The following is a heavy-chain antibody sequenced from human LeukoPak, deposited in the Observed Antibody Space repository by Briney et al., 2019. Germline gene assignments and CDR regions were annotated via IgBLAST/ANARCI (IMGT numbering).Heavy chain of an antibody. D-gene: IGHD5-24*01. CDR2: IKEDGSER. CDR3: ARGAGYNYPYYFDY. V-gene: IGHV3-7*03. CDR1: AFIFSGHW. Sequence: GGSLRLSCEGSAFIFSGHWMNWVRQTPGKGLEWVASIKEDGSERQYVDSVKGRFSISRDNTKGSLFLQLNSLRAEDTAVYYCARGAGYNYPYYFDYWGQGTLVIVSS. J-gene: IGHJ4*02.